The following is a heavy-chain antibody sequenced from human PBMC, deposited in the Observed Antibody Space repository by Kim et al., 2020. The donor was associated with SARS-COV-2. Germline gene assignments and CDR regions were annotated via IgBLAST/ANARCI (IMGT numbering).Heavy chain of an antibody. CDR2: ISSSGSTI. V-gene: IGHV3-48*03. CDR1: GFTFSSYE. J-gene: IGHJ6*02. CDR3: AREGVTMVRGVYYYYGMDV. Sequence: GGSLRLSCAASGFTFSSYEMNWVRQAPGKGLEWVSYISSSGSTIYYADSVKGRFTISRDNAKNSLYLQMNSLRAEDTAVYYCAREGVTMVRGVYYYYGMDVGGQGTTVTVSS. D-gene: IGHD3-10*01.